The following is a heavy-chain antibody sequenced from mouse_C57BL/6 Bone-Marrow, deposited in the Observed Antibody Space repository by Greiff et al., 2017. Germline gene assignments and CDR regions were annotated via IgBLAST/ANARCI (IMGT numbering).Heavy chain of an antibody. CDR1: GSTFTSYW. J-gene: IGHJ2*01. D-gene: IGHD2-4*01. CDR2: IHPSASDT. V-gene: IGHV1-74*01. CDR3: APGITSYYFDW. Sequence: QVQLPQPGAELVKPGASVKVSCKASGSTFTSYWMHWVKQRPGQGLEWIGRIHPSASDTNYNQKFKGNATLTVDKSSSTAYMQLSSLTSEDSAVSYCAPGITSYYFDWWGQGTALTVCS.